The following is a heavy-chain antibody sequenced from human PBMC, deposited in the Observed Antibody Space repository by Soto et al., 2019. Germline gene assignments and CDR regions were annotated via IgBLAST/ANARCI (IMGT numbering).Heavy chain of an antibody. J-gene: IGHJ4*02. CDR1: GGSISSGVYY. Sequence: PSETLSLTCTVSGGSISSGVYYWSWIRQHPGKGLEWIGYIYYSGSTYYNPSLKSRVTISVDTSKNQFSLKLSSVTAADTAVYYCARGNDYGDYFYFDYWGQGTLVTVS. D-gene: IGHD4-17*01. CDR3: ARGNDYGDYFYFDY. V-gene: IGHV4-31*03. CDR2: IYYSGST.